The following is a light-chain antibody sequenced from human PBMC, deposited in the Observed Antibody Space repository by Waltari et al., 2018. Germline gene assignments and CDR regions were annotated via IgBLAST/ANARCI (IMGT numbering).Light chain of an antibody. V-gene: IGKV2-30*02. J-gene: IGKJ1*01. CDR3: QQYMTNSWT. Sequence: DVVMTQSPLSLPVTLGQPASISCRSTQSLVHRDGNTYLNWFQQRPGQSPRCLIYKVSDRDSGVPDRFSGSGSGTDFTLTISSLQPDDFATYYCQQYMTNSWTFGQGTRVEVK. CDR1: QSLVHRDGNTY. CDR2: KVS.